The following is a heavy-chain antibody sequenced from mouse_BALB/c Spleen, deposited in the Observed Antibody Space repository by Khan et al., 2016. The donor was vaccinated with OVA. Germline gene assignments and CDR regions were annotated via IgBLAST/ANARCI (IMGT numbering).Heavy chain of an antibody. J-gene: IGHJ3*01. CDR1: GYTFTAYA. Sequence: QMQLEESGAELVRPGVSVKISCKGSGYTFTAYAMHWVKQSPAKSLEWIGVISTYYGDASYTQKFKGKATTTVDKSSSTAYMELARLTSEDSAIYYCARWGRFAYWGQGTLVTVSA. V-gene: IGHV1S137*01. CDR2: ISTYYGDA. D-gene: IGHD3-3*01. CDR3: ARWGRFAY.